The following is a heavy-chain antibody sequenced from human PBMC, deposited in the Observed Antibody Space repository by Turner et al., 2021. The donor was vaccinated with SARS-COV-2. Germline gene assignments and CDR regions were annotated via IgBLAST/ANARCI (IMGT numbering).Heavy chain of an antibody. V-gene: IGHV1-69*09. CDR3: ARSWRMSNSDFDY. D-gene: IGHD6-13*01. J-gene: IGHJ4*02. Sequence: QVQLVQSGAEVKKPGSSVKVSCQASGGTFSSYAISWVRQSPGQGREWMGRIIPIVGRANYAQKFEGRVTITADKATSTAYMELSSLRSDDTAVYYCARSWRMSNSDFDYWGQGTLVTVSS. CDR2: IIPIVGRA. CDR1: GGTFSSYA.